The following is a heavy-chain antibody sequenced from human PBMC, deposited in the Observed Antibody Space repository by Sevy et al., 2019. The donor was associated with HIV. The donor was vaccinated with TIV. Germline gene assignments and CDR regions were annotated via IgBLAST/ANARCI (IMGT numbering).Heavy chain of an antibody. CDR2: ISNSGTTI. CDR3: ARDLPPSATTVAHFDC. J-gene: IGHJ4*02. Sequence: GGSLRLSCAASGFTFSSYEMNWVRQAPGKGLEWVSYISNSGTTISYSDSVKGRFTISRDNARNSLYLQMISLRAEDTAVYYCARDLPPSATTVAHFDCWGQGTLVTVSS. D-gene: IGHD4-17*01. V-gene: IGHV3-48*03. CDR1: GFTFSSYE.